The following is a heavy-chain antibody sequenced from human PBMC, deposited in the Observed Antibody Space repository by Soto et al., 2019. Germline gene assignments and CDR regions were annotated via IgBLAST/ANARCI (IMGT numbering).Heavy chain of an antibody. CDR2: NTNKADSYRT. CDR1: GLSFSDSA. V-gene: IGHV3-73*02. D-gene: IGHD7-27*01. Sequence: EVQLVESGGGLVQPGGPLTLSCAVSGLSFSDSAMHWVRQASGKGLEWVGRNTNKADSYRTVYGGPVTGRFIISRDDSKNIAYLQMSSLKTEDTAVYYCCRHYRNWGSCDYWGLGTRVTVSS. J-gene: IGHJ4*02. CDR3: CRHYRNWGSCDY.